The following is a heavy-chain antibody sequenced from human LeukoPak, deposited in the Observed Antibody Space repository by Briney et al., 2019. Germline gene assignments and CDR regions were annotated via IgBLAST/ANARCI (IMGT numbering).Heavy chain of an antibody. D-gene: IGHD4-17*01. CDR3: ARIAVTYTFNY. Sequence: PGGSLRLSCAASGFTVSSNYMSWVRQAPGKGLEWVSSISYSSSYIYYADSVKGRFTISRDNAKNSLYLQMNSLRAEDTAVYYCARIAVTYTFNYWGQGTLVTVSS. CDR2: ISYSSSYI. J-gene: IGHJ4*02. CDR1: GFTVSSNY. V-gene: IGHV3-21*01.